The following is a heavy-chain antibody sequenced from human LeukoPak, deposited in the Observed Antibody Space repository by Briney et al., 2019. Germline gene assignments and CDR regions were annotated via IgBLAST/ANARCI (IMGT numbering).Heavy chain of an antibody. J-gene: IGHJ5*02. D-gene: IGHD6-13*01. CDR1: GYTFTGYY. V-gene: IGHV1-2*02. Sequence: ASVKVSCTASGYTFTGYYMHWVRQAPGQGLEWIGWINPNSGGTNYAQKFQGRVTMTRDTSISTAYMELSRLRSDDTAVYYCARARPVAAAKGANWFDPWGQGTLVTVSS. CDR2: INPNSGGT. CDR3: ARARPVAAAKGANWFDP.